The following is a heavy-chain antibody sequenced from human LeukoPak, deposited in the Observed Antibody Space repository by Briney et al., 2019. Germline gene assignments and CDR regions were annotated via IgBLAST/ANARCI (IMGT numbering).Heavy chain of an antibody. Sequence: SETLSLTCTVSGGSISGSSYYWGWIRQPPGKGLEWIGSIYYSGSTYYNPSLKSRVTISVDTSKNQFSLKLNSVTATDTAVYYCARTVSLVQLERSFDYWGQGTLVTVSS. V-gene: IGHV4-39*01. CDR2: IYYSGST. CDR1: GGSISGSSYY. CDR3: ARTVSLVQLERSFDY. J-gene: IGHJ4*02. D-gene: IGHD1-1*01.